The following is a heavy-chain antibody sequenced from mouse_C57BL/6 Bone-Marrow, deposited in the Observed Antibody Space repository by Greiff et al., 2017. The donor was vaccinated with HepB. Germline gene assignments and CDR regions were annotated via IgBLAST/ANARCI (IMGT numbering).Heavy chain of an antibody. CDR3: ARDATWGDAMDY. J-gene: IGHJ4*01. D-gene: IGHD4-1*01. CDR1: GFTFSDFY. V-gene: IGHV7-1*01. CDR2: SRNKANDYTT. Sequence: DVMLVESGGGLVQSGRSLRLSCATSGFTFSDFYMEWVRQAPGKGLEWIAASRNKANDYTTEYSASVKGRFIVSRDTSQSILYLQMNALRAEDTAIYYCARDATWGDAMDYWGQGTSVTVSS.